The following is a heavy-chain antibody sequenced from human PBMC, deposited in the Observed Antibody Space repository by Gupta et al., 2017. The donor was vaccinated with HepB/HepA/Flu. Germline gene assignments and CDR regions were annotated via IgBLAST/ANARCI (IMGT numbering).Heavy chain of an antibody. CDR1: GYRFTSYY. J-gene: IGHJ4*02. Sequence: QVQLVQSGAEVKKPGASVKVSCKASGYRFTSYYIHWVRQAPGQGLEWMGIINPNGGSTNYAQKFQGRFTMTRETSTSTVYMEVSSLRSEDTAVYYCARGNTRSDGDYWGQGTLVTVSS. CDR2: INPNGGST. CDR3: ARGNTRSDGDY. V-gene: IGHV1-46*01. D-gene: IGHD1/OR15-1a*01.